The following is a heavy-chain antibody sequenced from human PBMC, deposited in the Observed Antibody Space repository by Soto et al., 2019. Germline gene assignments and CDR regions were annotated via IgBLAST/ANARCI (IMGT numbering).Heavy chain of an antibody. Sequence: ASVKVSCKASGYTFTSYDINWVRQATGQGLEWMGIINPNSGSTSYAQKFQGRVTMTRDTSTSTVYMELSSLRSEDTAVYYCAREGARATRPRYWGQGTLVTVSS. D-gene: IGHD1-26*01. V-gene: IGHV1-46*01. CDR3: AREGARATRPRY. J-gene: IGHJ4*02. CDR2: INPNSGST. CDR1: GYTFTSYD.